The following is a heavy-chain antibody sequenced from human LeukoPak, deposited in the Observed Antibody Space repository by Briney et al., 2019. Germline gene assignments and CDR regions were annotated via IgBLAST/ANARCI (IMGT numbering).Heavy chain of an antibody. CDR2: ISRTSHTI. CDR3: ARYLGGWSFDY. CDR1: GFTFSNYD. V-gene: IGHV3-48*01. D-gene: IGHD6-19*01. Sequence: PGGSLRLPCAASGFTFSNYDMIWVRQAPGKGLEWVSYISRTSHTIYYADSVKGRFTISRDNAKNSLYLQMNSLRVEDTAVHSCARYLGGWSFDYWGQGTLVTVSS. J-gene: IGHJ4*02.